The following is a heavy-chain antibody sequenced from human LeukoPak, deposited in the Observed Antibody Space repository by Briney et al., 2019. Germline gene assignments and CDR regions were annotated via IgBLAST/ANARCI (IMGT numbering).Heavy chain of an antibody. CDR2: IYPGDSDT. CDR1: GYXFTSYW. V-gene: IGHV5-51*01. CDR3: ARPSNLYYYGSGSYWVY. Sequence: GESLKISCNGSGYXFTSYWICWVRQMPGKGLEWMGIIYPGDSDTRYSPSFQGQVTISADKSISTAYLQWSSLKASDTAMYYCARPSNLYYYGSGSYWVYWGQGTLVTVSS. D-gene: IGHD3-10*01. J-gene: IGHJ4*02.